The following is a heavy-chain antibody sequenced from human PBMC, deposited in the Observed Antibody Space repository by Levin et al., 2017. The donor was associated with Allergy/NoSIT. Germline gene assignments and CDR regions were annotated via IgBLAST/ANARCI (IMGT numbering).Heavy chain of an antibody. V-gene: IGHV3-33*01. Sequence: GGSLRLSCAASGFTFSFYGMHWVRQAPGKGLEWVTLIWNHGSRTDYADSVKGRFTTSRDNSKNMVYLQMSSLRAEDTAVYYCARLGIQVEGGDYYYGMDVWGQGTTVTVSS. CDR2: IWNHGSRT. J-gene: IGHJ6*02. CDR3: ARLGIQVEGGDYYYGMDV. D-gene: IGHD6-19*01. CDR1: GFTFSFYG.